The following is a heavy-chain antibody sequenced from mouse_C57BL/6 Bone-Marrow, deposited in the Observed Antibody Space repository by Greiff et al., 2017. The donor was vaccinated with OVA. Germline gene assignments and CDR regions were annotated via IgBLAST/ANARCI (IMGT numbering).Heavy chain of an antibody. CDR1: GYTFTSYW. J-gene: IGHJ2*01. Sequence: QVQLQQPGAELVMPGASVKLSCKASGYTFTSYWMHWVKQRPGQGLEWIGEIDPSDSYTNYNQKFKGKSTLTVDKSSSTAYMQLSSLTSGDSAVYYCARGGGYPFDYWGQGTTLTVSS. CDR2: IDPSDSYT. CDR3: ARGGGYPFDY. V-gene: IGHV1-69*01. D-gene: IGHD2-2*01.